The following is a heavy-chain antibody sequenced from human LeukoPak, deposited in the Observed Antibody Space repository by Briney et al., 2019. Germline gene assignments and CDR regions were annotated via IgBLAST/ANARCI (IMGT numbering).Heavy chain of an antibody. J-gene: IGHJ3*02. CDR1: GFNFSSYA. Sequence: GTSLRLSCAASGFNFSSYAMHWVRQAPGEGLEWVGLISYGGIDKSYADSVKGRFTISRDSSKRTLYLQMNSLRAEDTAMYYCARESWSDSVAFDIWGLGTMVIVSS. CDR3: ARESWSDSVAFDI. V-gene: IGHV3-30*04. D-gene: IGHD3-3*01. CDR2: ISYGGIDK.